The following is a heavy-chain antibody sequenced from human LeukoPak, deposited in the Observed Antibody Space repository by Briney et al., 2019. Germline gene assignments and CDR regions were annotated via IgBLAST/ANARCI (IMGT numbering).Heavy chain of an antibody. CDR3: AKLQIVVVYYFDY. CDR2: ISGRGGST. V-gene: IGHV3-23*01. J-gene: IGHJ4*02. D-gene: IGHD2-15*01. CDR1: GFTFSSYA. Sequence: GGSLRLSCAASGFTFSSYAMSWVRQAPGKGLELVSAISGRGGSTYYADAVKGRFTISRDNSKKTLYLQMNSLRAEDTAVFYYAKLQIVVVYYFDYWGQGTLVTVSS.